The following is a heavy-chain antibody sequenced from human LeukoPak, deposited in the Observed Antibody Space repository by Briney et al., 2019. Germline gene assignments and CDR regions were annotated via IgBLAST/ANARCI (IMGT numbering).Heavy chain of an antibody. J-gene: IGHJ4*02. D-gene: IGHD5-18*01. V-gene: IGHV3-15*01. CDR1: GFTFSDAW. Sequence: PGGSLGLSCAASGFTFSDAWMNWVRQAPGKGLEWVGLIRTKNQGATTDYAAPVRGRFTISRDDSKNTLYLQMNSLSTEDTALYYCTTGYTMASHDHYWSQGTLVTVSS. CDR3: TTGYTMASHDHY. CDR2: IRTKNQGATT.